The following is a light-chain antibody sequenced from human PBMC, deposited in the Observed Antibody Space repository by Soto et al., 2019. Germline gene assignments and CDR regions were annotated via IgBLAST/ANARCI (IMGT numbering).Light chain of an antibody. V-gene: IGKV3-20*01. CDR1: QSVSSSY. Sequence: EIVLTQSPGTLSLSPGERATLSCRASQSVSSSYLAWYQQKPGQAPRLLIYGASRRATGIPDRFSGSGSETDFTLTISRLEPEDFAVYYCRQYGSSSWTFGQGTKVEIK. CDR3: RQYGSSSWT. J-gene: IGKJ1*01. CDR2: GAS.